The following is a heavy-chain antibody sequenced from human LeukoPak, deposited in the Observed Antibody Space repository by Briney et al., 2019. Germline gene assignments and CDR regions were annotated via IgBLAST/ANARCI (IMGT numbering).Heavy chain of an antibody. D-gene: IGHD2-8*01. CDR1: GGTFSSYA. V-gene: IGHV1-69*04. CDR2: IIPILGIA. Sequence: SVRVSCKASGGTFSSYAISWVRQAPGQGLEWMGRIIPILGIANYAQKFQGRVTITADKSTSTAYMELSSLRSEDTAVYYCAREDIVLMVYAPTYYYGMDVWGQGTTVTVSS. CDR3: AREDIVLMVYAPTYYYGMDV. J-gene: IGHJ6*02.